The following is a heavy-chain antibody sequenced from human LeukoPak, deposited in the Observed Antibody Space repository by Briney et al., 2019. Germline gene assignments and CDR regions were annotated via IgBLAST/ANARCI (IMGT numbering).Heavy chain of an antibody. J-gene: IGHJ6*02. CDR1: GFTFGTSA. CDR3: AATLTVTTGSVYFGMDV. V-gene: IGHV1-58*01. CDR2: IVVGSVNT. Sequence: SVKVSCKASGFTFGTSAVQWVRQARGQRLEWIGWIVVGSVNTNYAQKFQERVTITRDMSTSTAYMELSSLRSEDTAVYYCAATLTVTTGSVYFGMDVWGQGTTVTVSS. D-gene: IGHD4-17*01.